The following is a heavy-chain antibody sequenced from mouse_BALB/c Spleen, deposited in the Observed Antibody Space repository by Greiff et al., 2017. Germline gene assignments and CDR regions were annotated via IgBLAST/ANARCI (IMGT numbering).Heavy chain of an antibody. Sequence: EVQLQESGPELVKPGASVKMSCKASGYTFTSYVMHWVKQKPGQGLEWIGYINPYNDGTKYNEKFKGKATLTSDKSSSTAYMELSSLTSEDSAVYYCARNGNFRYFDVWGAGTTVTVSS. V-gene: IGHV1-14*01. D-gene: IGHD2-1*01. CDR3: ARNGNFRYFDV. J-gene: IGHJ1*01. CDR1: GYTFTSYV. CDR2: INPYNDGT.